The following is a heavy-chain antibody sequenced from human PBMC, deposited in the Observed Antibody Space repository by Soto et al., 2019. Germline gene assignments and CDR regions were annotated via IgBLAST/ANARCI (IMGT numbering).Heavy chain of an antibody. CDR3: ASPAVADHDAFDI. CDR2: IWYDGSNK. V-gene: IGHV3-33*01. D-gene: IGHD6-19*01. J-gene: IGHJ3*02. Sequence: GKGLEWVAVIWYDGSNKYYADSVKGRFTISRDNSKNTLYLQMNSLRAEDTAVYYCASPAVADHDAFDIWGQGTMVTVSS.